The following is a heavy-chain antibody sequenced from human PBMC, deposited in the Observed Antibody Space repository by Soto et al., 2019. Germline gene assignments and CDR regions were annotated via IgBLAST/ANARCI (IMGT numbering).Heavy chain of an antibody. D-gene: IGHD2-15*01. CDR2: ISGSGGST. V-gene: IGHV3-23*01. J-gene: IGHJ3*02. Sequence: GGSLRLSCAASGFTFSSYAMSWVRQDPGKGLEWVSAISGSGGSTYYADSVKGRFTISRDNSKNTLYLQMNSLRAEDTAVYYCAKSPPPKYCSGGSCPPWDAFDIWGQGTMVTVSS. CDR1: GFTFSSYA. CDR3: AKSPPPKYCSGGSCPPWDAFDI.